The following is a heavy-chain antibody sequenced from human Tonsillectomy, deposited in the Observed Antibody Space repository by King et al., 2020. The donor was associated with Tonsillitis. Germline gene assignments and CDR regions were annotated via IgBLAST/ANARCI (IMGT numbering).Heavy chain of an antibody. Sequence: VQLVQSGGGLVQPGRSLRLSCAASGFTFDDYAMHWVRQAPGKGLEWVSGISWNSGSTGYADSVKGRFTISRDNAKNSLYLQMNSLRPEDSALYYCTKVDSSSWYSSLGGMDVWGQGTTVTVSS. CDR2: ISWNSGST. CDR3: TKVDSSSWYSSLGGMDV. CDR1: GFTFDDYA. V-gene: IGHV3-9*01. D-gene: IGHD6-13*01. J-gene: IGHJ6*02.